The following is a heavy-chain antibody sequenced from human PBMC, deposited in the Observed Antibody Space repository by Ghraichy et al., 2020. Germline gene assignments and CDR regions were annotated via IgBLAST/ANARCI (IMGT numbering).Heavy chain of an antibody. J-gene: IGHJ2*01. CDR2: VSQSGST. Sequence: SETLSLTCAVYVDSFSGYFWNWIRQPPGKGLEWIGEVSQSGSTNYNPSLKGRVTISIDTSKNQFSLKLRSVTAADTATYYCARYKTTVIANSFDLWGHGTLVTGS. V-gene: IGHV4-34*01. D-gene: IGHD3-22*01. CDR1: VDSFSGYF. CDR3: ARYKTTVIANSFDL.